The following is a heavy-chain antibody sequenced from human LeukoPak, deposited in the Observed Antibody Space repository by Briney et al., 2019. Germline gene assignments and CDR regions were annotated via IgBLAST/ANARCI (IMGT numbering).Heavy chain of an antibody. CDR3: ARHGRHNYGMDV. CDR2: IYYSGST. J-gene: IGHJ6*02. V-gene: IGHV4-39*01. CDR1: GGSISSSSYS. Sequence: PSETLSLTCTVSGGSISSSSYSWGWIRQPPGKGLERIGSIYYSGSTYYNPSLKSRVTISVDTSKNQFSLKLSSVTAADTAVYYCARHGRHNYGMDVWGQGTTVTVS. D-gene: IGHD1-26*01.